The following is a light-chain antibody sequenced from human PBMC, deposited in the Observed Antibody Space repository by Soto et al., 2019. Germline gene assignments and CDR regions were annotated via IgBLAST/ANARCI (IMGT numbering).Light chain of an antibody. J-gene: IGKJ4*01. CDR3: QQYHTYPPLT. CDR2: AAS. Sequence: AIRMTQSPSSFSASTGDRVTITCRASQDISSYLAWYQQKPWKAPKVLIYAASTLQSGVPSRFSGSGSGTDFTLTISGLQSEDFATYYCQQYHTYPPLTFGGGTKVEIK. CDR1: QDISSY. V-gene: IGKV1-8*01.